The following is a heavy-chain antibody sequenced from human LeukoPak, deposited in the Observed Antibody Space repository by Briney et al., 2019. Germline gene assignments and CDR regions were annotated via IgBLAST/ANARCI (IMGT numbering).Heavy chain of an antibody. CDR3: ARVDYGGAFWDY. D-gene: IGHD4-23*01. J-gene: IGHJ4*02. Sequence: PETLSLTCTVSGGSISSSSYYWGWIRQPPGKGLEWIGSIYYSGSTYYNPSLKSRVTISVDTSKNQFSLKLSSVTAADTAVYYCARVDYGGAFWDYWGQGTLVTVSS. CDR2: IYYSGST. V-gene: IGHV4-39*07. CDR1: GGSISSSSYY.